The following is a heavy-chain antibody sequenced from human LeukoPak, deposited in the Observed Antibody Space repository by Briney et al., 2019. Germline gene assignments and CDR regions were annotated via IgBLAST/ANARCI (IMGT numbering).Heavy chain of an antibody. Sequence: ASVKVSCKTSGYTFSSYAMNWVRQAPGQGLEWMGWINTNTGNPTYAQDFTGRFVFSLDTSVSTAYLQISSLKAEDTAVYYCARDSSSWYRYYFDYWGQGTLVTVSS. CDR3: ARDSSSWYRYYFDY. V-gene: IGHV7-4-1*02. CDR1: GYTFSSYA. D-gene: IGHD6-13*01. CDR2: INTNTGNP. J-gene: IGHJ4*02.